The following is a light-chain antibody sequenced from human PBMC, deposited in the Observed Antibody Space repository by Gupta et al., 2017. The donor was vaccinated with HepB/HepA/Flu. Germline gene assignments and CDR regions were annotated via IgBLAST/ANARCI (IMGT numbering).Light chain of an antibody. J-gene: IGLJ1*01. CDR2: DVT. V-gene: IGLV2-11*01. CDR1: SSDVGRYNY. CDR3: CADAVNYLYV. Sequence: QSDLTQPRSVSGSPGPSVTISCTGTSSDVGRYNYVSWYQQHPGKAPKFMIYDVTKRPSGVPDRFSGSKSGNTASLTISGLQAEDEADDSGCADAVNYLYVFGTGTKVTVL.